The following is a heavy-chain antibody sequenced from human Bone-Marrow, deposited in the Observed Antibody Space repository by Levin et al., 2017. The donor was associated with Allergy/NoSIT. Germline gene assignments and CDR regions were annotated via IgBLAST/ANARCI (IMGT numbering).Heavy chain of an antibody. CDR2: IYYSGSA. D-gene: IGHD2-2*01. J-gene: IGHJ5*02. CDR3: ARQHCSSTRCSTGWGGWFDP. Sequence: SETLSLTCAVSGGSISTTTCHWVWIRQPPGKGLEWIGNIYYSGSAHYTPSLKSRVTISVDTSKNQFSLKMTSVTATDTAVYYCARQHCSSTRCSTGWGGWFDPWGQGILVTVSS. V-gene: IGHV4-39*01. CDR1: GGSISTTTCH.